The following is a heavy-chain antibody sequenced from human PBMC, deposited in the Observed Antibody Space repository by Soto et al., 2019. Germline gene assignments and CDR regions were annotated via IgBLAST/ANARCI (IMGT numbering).Heavy chain of an antibody. CDR1: GYTFTGYY. CDR3: AREEAGTYYYYGMDV. D-gene: IGHD6-19*01. V-gene: IGHV1-2*02. J-gene: IGHJ6*02. Sequence: QVQLVQSGAEVKKPGASVKVSCKASGYTFTGYYMHWVRQAPGQGLEWMGWINPNSGGTNYAQKIQGRVTMTRDTSISTAYRELSRLRSDDTAVYYCAREEAGTYYYYGMDVWGQGTTVTVSS. CDR2: INPNSGGT.